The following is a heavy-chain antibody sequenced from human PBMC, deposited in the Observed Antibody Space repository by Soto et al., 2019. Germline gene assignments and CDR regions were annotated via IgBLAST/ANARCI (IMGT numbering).Heavy chain of an antibody. CDR1: GYTFIDHY. CDR2: INPKNGDT. Sequence: ASVKVSCKASGYTFIDHYVHWMRQAPGQGLEWMGWINPKNGDTKYAQKFQGRVTMTRDTSISTHYLELSTLRSDATAVYYCAGPLNPYYGPGSLHGFFGYCRQGTLVTSSS. CDR3: AGPLNPYYGPGSLHGFFGY. V-gene: IGHV1-2*02. D-gene: IGHD3-10*01. J-gene: IGHJ4*02.